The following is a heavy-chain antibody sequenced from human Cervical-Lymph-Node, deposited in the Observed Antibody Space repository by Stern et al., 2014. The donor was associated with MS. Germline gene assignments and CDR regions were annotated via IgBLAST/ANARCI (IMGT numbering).Heavy chain of an antibody. V-gene: IGHV1-2*02. CDR2: ISHKKVDT. CDR3: AENMDV. CDR1: GYTFTDNY. J-gene: IGHJ6*02. Sequence: QVHLVESGAEVKKPGASVTVSCKPSGYTFTDNYIHWLRNAPGQGTERMGRISHKKVDTKYATWFQGRCIMTRESSLSVVYLETTRLRFDDTAVYYCAENMDVWGQGTTVTVSS.